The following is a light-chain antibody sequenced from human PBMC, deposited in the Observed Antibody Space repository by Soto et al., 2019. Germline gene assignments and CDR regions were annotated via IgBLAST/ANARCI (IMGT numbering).Light chain of an antibody. CDR3: HQYGISPPVT. V-gene: IGKV3-20*01. CDR1: QSVSSTY. Sequence: EIVLTQSPDSLSLSPGERATLSCSASQSVSSTYLAWYQQKPGQAPRLLIYGASSRATGIPDRFSGSGSGTDFTLTISRLEPEDFAMYYCHQYGISPPVTFGQGTRLEIK. J-gene: IGKJ5*01. CDR2: GAS.